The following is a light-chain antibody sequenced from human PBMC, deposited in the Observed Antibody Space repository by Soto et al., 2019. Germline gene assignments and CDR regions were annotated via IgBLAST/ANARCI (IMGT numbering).Light chain of an antibody. Sequence: IQLTQSPSSLSASVGETVTITCRASQDIDNSLNWYQHKPGKAPKLLVYAVSFLETGVPSRFSGRGSGTVFSLTITSLHSDDFATYYCQHHYGRPTMTFGQGTRLDSK. CDR2: AVS. V-gene: IGKV1-33*01. CDR1: QDIDNS. CDR3: QHHYGRPTMT. J-gene: IGKJ5*01.